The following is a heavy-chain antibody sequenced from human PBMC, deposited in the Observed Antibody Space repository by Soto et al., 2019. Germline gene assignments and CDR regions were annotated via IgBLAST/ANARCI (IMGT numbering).Heavy chain of an antibody. V-gene: IGHV3-7*01. CDR3: ARLVVPAAIEENYYYYYYMDV. CDR1: GFTFSSYW. D-gene: IGHD2-2*02. J-gene: IGHJ6*03. CDR2: IKQDGSEK. Sequence: PGGSLRLSCAASGFTFSSYWMSWVRQAPGKGLEWVANIKQDGSEKYYVDSVKGRFTISRDNAKNSLYLQMNSLRAEDTAVYYCARLVVPAAIEENYYYYYYMDVWGKGTTVTVSS.